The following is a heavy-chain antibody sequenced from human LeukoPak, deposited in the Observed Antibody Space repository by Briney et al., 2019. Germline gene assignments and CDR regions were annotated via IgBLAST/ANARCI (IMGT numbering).Heavy chain of an antibody. J-gene: IGHJ4*02. CDR1: GFTFSSYS. Sequence: PGGSLRLSCAASGFTFSSYSMNWVRQAPGKGLEWVSYISSSSSTIYYADSVKGRFTISRDNSKNTLYLQMNSLRAEDTAVYYCARDWGSGSLDYWGQGTLVTVSS. CDR3: ARDWGSGSLDY. CDR2: ISSSSSTI. D-gene: IGHD3-10*01. V-gene: IGHV3-48*01.